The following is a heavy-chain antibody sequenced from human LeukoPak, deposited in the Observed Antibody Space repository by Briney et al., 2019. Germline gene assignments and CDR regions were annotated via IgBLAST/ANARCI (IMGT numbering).Heavy chain of an antibody. CDR2: IYYSGRT. J-gene: IGHJ3*02. CDR1: GGSISSGSYY. CDR3: ARDFRGSVDTFDI. Sequence: PSETLSLTCTVSGGSISSGSYYWNWMRQPPGKGLEWIGYIYYSGRTNYNPSLKSRVSISVDTSKNQFSLKLSSVTAADTAVYYCARDFRGSVDTFDIWGQGTMVAVSS. V-gene: IGHV4-61*01.